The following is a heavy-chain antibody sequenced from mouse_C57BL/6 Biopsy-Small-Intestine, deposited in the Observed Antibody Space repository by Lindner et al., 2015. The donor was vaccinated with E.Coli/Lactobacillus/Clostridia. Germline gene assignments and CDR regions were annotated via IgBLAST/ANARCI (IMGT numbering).Heavy chain of an antibody. V-gene: IGHV1-80*01. D-gene: IGHD2-4*01. CDR1: GYAFSSFW. CDR3: ARMYDYDY. Sequence: VQLQESGAELVKPGASVKISCKASGYAFSSFWMNWVKQRPGEGLEWIGQIYPGDGDTNYNGKFKGKATLTADISSSTAYMQLNSLTSEDSAVYFCARMYDYDYWGQGTTLTVSS. J-gene: IGHJ2*01. CDR2: IYPGDGDT.